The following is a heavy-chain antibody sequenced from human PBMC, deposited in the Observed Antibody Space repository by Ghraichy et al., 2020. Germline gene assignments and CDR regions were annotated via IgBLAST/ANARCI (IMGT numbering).Heavy chain of an antibody. J-gene: IGHJ4*02. CDR3: ARDAYSSSFAY. CDR2: INHSGST. D-gene: IGHD6-6*01. CDR1: GGSFSGYY. V-gene: IGHV4-34*01. Sequence: SETLSLTCAVYGGSFSGYYWSWIRQPPGKGLEWIGEINHSGSTNYNPSLKSRVTISVDTSKNQFSLKLSSVTAADTAVYYCARDAYSSSFAYWGQGTLVTVSS.